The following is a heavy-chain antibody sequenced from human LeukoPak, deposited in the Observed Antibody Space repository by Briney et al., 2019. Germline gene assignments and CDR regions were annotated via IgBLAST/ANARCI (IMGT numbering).Heavy chain of an antibody. CDR2: INHSGST. D-gene: IGHD3-10*01. CDR1: GGSFSGYY. J-gene: IGHJ3*02. CDR3: ARGRTRAGSGSYYKAFDI. Sequence: SETLSLTCAVYGGSFSGYYWSWIRQPPGKGLEWIGEINHSGSTNYNPSLKSRVTISVDTSKNQFSLKLSSVTAADTAVYYCARGRTRAGSGSYYKAFDIWGQGTMVTVSS. V-gene: IGHV4-34*01.